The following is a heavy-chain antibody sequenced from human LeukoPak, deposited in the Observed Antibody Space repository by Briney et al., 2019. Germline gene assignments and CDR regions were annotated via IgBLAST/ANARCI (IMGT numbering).Heavy chain of an antibody. V-gene: IGHV1-46*01. J-gene: IGHJ6*02. CDR1: GYTFTSYY. Sequence: ASVKVSCKASGYTFTSYYMHWVRQAPGQGLEWMGIINPSGGSTSYAQKFQGRVTMTRDTSTSTVYMELSSLRSEDTAVYYCAREGSSWYSPYYYYYYGMDVWGQGTTVTVSS. CDR3: AREGSSWYSPYYYYYYGMDV. CDR2: INPSGGST. D-gene: IGHD6-13*01.